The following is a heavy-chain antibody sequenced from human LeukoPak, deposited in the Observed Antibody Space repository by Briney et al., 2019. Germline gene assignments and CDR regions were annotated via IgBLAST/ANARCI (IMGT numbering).Heavy chain of an antibody. D-gene: IGHD3-16*01. CDR1: GYTFTGYY. Sequence: ASVKVSCKASGYTFTGYYIHWVRQAPGQGLEWMGWINPNTGGTNYAQRFQGRVTMTRGTYVSTAYMELSSLTSDDTAVYYCARGVSAPLGRWFDPWGQGTLVTVSS. CDR3: ARGVSAPLGRWFDP. J-gene: IGHJ5*02. CDR2: INPNTGGT. V-gene: IGHV1-2*02.